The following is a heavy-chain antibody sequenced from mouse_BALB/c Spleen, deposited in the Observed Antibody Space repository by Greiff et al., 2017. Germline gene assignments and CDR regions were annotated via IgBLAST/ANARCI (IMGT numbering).Heavy chain of an antibody. V-gene: IGHV2-9*02. J-gene: IGHJ4*01. Sequence: VKLVESGPGLVAPSQSLSITCTVSGFSLTSYGVHWVRQPPGKGLEWLGVIWAGGSTNYNSALMSRLSISKDNSKSQVFLKMNSLQTDDTAMYYCARGSDGYYYAMDYWGQGTSVTVSS. CDR2: IWAGGST. D-gene: IGHD2-3*01. CDR3: ARGSDGYYYAMDY. CDR1: GFSLTSYG.